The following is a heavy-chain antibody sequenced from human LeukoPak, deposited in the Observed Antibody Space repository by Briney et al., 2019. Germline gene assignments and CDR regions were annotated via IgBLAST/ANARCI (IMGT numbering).Heavy chain of an antibody. CDR1: GGSISSYY. V-gene: IGHV4-59*01. Sequence: SETLSLTCTVSGGSISSYYWSWIRQPPGKGLEWIGYIYYSGSTNYNPSLKSRVTISVDTSENQFSLKLSSVTAADTAVYYCARVDYSGYDTRGWFDPWGQGTLVTVSS. CDR3: ARVDYSGYDTRGWFDP. D-gene: IGHD5-12*01. J-gene: IGHJ5*02. CDR2: IYYSGST.